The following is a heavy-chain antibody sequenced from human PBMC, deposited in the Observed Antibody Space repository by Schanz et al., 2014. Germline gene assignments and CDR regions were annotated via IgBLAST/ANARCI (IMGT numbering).Heavy chain of an antibody. CDR1: GLNFDYYG. D-gene: IGHD2-8*01. Sequence: QVQLVESGGGVVQPGRSLRLSCATSGLNFDYYGMNWVRQAPGKGLEWVANIGYDGSEKYYVDSVKGRFTISRDNSKDTLYLQMSGLTPEDTAVYYCARDMLRRYGALEIWGRGTMVTVSS. J-gene: IGHJ3*02. CDR2: IGYDGSEK. CDR3: ARDMLRRYGALEI. V-gene: IGHV3-33*01.